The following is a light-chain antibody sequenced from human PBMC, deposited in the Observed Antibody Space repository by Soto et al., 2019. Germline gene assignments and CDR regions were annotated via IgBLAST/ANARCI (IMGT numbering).Light chain of an antibody. CDR3: QQRSSWPLT. V-gene: IGKV3-11*01. CDR1: QSVRSL. Sequence: EIVSTQSPATLSLSPRERATLSCRASQSVRSLLAWYQQKPGQAPRLLIDDASNRATGIPARFSGSGSGTDFTLTISSLEPEDFAIYYCQQRSSWPLTFGGGTKVEIK. CDR2: DAS. J-gene: IGKJ4*01.